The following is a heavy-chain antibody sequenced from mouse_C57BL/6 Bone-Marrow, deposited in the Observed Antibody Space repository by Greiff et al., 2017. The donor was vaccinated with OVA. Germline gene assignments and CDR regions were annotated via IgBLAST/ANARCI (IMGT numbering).Heavy chain of an antibody. Sequence: EVQLQQSGPELVKPGASVKISCKASGYTFTDYYMNWVKQSHGKSLEWIGDINPNNGGTSYNQKFKGKATLTVDKSSSTAYMELRSLTSEDSAVYYWATTDYFDYWGQGTTLTVSS. CDR3: ATTDYFDY. CDR2: INPNNGGT. J-gene: IGHJ2*01. D-gene: IGHD4-1*02. CDR1: GYTFTDYY. V-gene: IGHV1-26*01.